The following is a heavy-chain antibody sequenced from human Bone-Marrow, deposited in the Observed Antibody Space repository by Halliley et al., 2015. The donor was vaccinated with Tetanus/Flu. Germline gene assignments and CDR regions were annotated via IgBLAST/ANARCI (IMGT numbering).Heavy chain of an antibody. CDR3: AGGYSYGLNYFDY. D-gene: IGHD5-12*01. Sequence: LEGIGEINHDGSTKYSPSLQSRVPISQDRSKTQFSRKLSSVTAADTAVYYCAGGYSYGLNYFDYWGQGTLVTVSS. CDR2: INHDGST. J-gene: IGHJ4*02. V-gene: IGHV4-34*01.